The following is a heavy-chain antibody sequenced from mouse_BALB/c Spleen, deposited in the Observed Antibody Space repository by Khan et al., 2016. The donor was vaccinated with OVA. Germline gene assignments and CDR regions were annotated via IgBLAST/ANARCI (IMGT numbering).Heavy chain of an antibody. D-gene: IGHD2-13*01. CDR2: IGSDSSTI. CDR1: GFTFRSFG. CDR3: ASTRDWSWFDS. V-gene: IGHV5-17*02. Sequence: EVELVESGGGLVQPGGSRKLSCTASGFTFRSFGMHWVRQAPEKGLEWVAYIGSDSSTIYYADTVKGRFTISRDNPKNTLLLQLTSLRSEDTAMYYCASTRDWSWFDSWGQGTLVTVSA. J-gene: IGHJ3*01.